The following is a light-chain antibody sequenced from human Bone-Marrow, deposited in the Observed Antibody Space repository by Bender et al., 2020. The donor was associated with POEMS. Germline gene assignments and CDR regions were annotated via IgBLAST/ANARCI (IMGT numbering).Light chain of an antibody. Sequence: QSGMTQPASVSGSRGQSITISCTGTSSDVGSYNLVSWYQQHQGKAPMVMIYENSERPSGISNRFSGAKSGNRASLTGSGLQTEDESNYYGSSYAGGSNFVIGTGTEVTVL. V-gene: IGLV2-14*02. CDR3: SSYAGGSNFV. CDR1: SSDVGSYNL. J-gene: IGLJ1*01. CDR2: ENS.